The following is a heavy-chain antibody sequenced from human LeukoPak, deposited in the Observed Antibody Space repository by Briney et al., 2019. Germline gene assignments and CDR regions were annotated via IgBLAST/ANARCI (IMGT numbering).Heavy chain of an antibody. CDR2: ISAYNGNT. D-gene: IGHD6-13*01. J-gene: IGHJ4*02. CDR3: ARGTGQDSSSWYYFDY. Sequence: GASVKVPCKASGGTFSSYAISWVRQAPGQGLEWMGWISAYNGNTNYAQKLQGRVTMTTDTSTSTAYMELRSLRSDDTAVYYCARGTGQDSSSWYYFDYWGQGTLVTVSS. V-gene: IGHV1-18*01. CDR1: GGTFSSYA.